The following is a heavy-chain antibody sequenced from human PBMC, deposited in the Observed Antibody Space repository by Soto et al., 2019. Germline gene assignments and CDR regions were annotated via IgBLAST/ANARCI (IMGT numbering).Heavy chain of an antibody. J-gene: IGHJ4*02. CDR3: ARDLGLIPRLFEY. CDR2: ITVSGDNI. D-gene: IGHD3-16*01. Sequence: PSETLSLTCTVSGGSISSYFWSWIRRAPGRGLEWVASITVSGDNIYYGDSVQGRFTISRDNSKRSVFLDLNSLRVEDTAVYYCARDLGLIPRLFEYWGQGPLVTVPS. V-gene: IGHV3-21*01. CDR1: GGSISSYF.